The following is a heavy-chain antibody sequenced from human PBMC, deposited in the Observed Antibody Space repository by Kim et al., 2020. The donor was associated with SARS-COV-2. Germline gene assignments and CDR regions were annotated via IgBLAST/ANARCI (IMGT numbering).Heavy chain of an antibody. V-gene: IGHV4-31*02. D-gene: IGHD5-18*01. J-gene: IGHJ4*02. Sequence: YNPSLKSRVTISVDTSKNQFSLKLSSVTAADTAVYYCARLDTAMVFVLDYWGQGTLVTVSS. CDR3: ARLDTAMVFVLDY.